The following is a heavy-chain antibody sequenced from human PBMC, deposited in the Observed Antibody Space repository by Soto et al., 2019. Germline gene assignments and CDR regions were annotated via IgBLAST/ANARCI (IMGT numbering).Heavy chain of an antibody. D-gene: IGHD6-19*01. CDR1: GYSFTSYW. V-gene: IGHV5-51*01. CDR2: IYPGDSDT. J-gene: IGHJ4*02. Sequence: PGESLKISCKGSGYSFTSYWIGWVRQMPGKGLEWMGIIYPGDSDTRYSPSFQGQVTISADKSISTAYLQWSSLKASDTAMYYCARGAYSSGWQYYFDYWGQGTLVTVSS. CDR3: ARGAYSSGWQYYFDY.